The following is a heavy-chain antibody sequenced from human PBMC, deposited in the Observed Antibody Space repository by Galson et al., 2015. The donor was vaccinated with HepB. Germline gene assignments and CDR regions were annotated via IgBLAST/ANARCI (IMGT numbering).Heavy chain of an antibody. CDR1: GFTFSSYG. V-gene: IGHV3-23*01. CDR2: ISGSGGNT. Sequence: SLRLSCAASGFTFSSYGMSWVRQAPGKGLEWVSGISGSGGNTYHADSVEGRFTISRDNSKNTLYLQMNSLRGEDTAVYYCAKDRGSSTVIRRFDYWGQGTLVTVSS. J-gene: IGHJ4*02. CDR3: AKDRGSSTVIRRFDY. D-gene: IGHD4-11*01.